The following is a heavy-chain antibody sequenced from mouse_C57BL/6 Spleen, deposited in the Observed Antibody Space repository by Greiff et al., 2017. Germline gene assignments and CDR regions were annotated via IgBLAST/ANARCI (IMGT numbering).Heavy chain of an antibody. CDR2: INPGSGGT. Sequence: QVQLQQSGAELVRPGTSVKVSCKASGYAFTNYLIEWVKQRPGQGLEWIGVINPGSGGTNYNEKFKGKATLSADKSSSTAYMQLSSLTSEDSAVYFCARVGTTGFDYWGQGTTLTVSS. D-gene: IGHD1-1*01. J-gene: IGHJ2*01. V-gene: IGHV1-54*01. CDR3: ARVGTTGFDY. CDR1: GYAFTNYL.